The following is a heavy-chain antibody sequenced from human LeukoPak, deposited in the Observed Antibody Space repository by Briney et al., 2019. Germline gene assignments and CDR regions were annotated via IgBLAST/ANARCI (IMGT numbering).Heavy chain of an antibody. D-gene: IGHD2-15*01. V-gene: IGHV3-74*01. Sequence: GGSLRLSCAASGFTFSSYWMHWVRQATGKGLVWVSRINGDGSTTAYADSVKGRFTISRDNAKNTLYLQMNGLRAEDTAVYYCAVTWGRSGGAFDIWGQGTMVTVSS. J-gene: IGHJ3*02. CDR2: INGDGSTT. CDR1: GFTFSSYW. CDR3: AVTWGRSGGAFDI.